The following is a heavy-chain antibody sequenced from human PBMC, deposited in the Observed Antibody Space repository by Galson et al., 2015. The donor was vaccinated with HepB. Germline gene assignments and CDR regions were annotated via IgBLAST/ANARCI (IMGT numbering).Heavy chain of an antibody. CDR2: ISGDDGAT. CDR3: AKVRGSSSFHATDI. V-gene: IGHV3-23*01. CDR1: GFTLSTYG. J-gene: IGHJ3*02. Sequence: SLRLSCAASGFTLSTYGMNWVRQAPGKGLEWVAGISGDDGATYNADSVKGRFTISRDNSKNTLDLQMNSLRAEDTALYYCAKVRGSSSFHATDICGPGTMGTASS. D-gene: IGHD6-6*01.